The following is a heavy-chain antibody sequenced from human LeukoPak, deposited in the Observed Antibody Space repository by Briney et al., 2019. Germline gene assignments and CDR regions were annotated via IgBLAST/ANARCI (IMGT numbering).Heavy chain of an antibody. CDR3: ASPDSGGNCGLGFDY. D-gene: IGHD4-23*01. J-gene: IGHJ4*02. CDR2: IKQEGSEK. Sequence: GGSLRLSCSTSGFTLRSFWMRWVRQAPGKGLEWGANIKQEGSEKYSVASVKGRFAISKDNDKDSLELQMRSLRGDGSVVYECASPDSGGNCGLGFDYWGQGTLVTVSS. V-gene: IGHV3-7*01. CDR1: GFTLRSFW.